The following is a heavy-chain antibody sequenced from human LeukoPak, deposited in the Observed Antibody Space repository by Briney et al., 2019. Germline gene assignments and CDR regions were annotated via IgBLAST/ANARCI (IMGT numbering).Heavy chain of an antibody. CDR3: ARERERELFFDY. Sequence: ASVKVSCKASGGTFSSYAISWVRQAPGQGLEWMGRIIPIFGTANYAQKFQGRVTITTDESTSTAYMELSSLRSEDTAVYFCARERERELFFDYWGQGTLGTVSS. V-gene: IGHV1-69*05. CDR1: GGTFSSYA. CDR2: IIPIFGTA. D-gene: IGHD1-26*01. J-gene: IGHJ4*02.